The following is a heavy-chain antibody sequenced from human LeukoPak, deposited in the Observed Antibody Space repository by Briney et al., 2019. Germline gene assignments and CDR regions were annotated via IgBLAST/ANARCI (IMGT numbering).Heavy chain of an antibody. CDR2: IDTGKGNT. J-gene: IGHJ4*02. CDR3: ARDESD. V-gene: IGHV1-3*04. CDR1: GYTFTKYA. Sequence: ASVKFSCKTSGYTFTKYALHWVRQAPGQGLEWLGWIDTGKGNTRYSQKLQDRVTLTRDTSATTAYMELSSLRSEDTAVYYCARDESDWGQGTLVTVSS.